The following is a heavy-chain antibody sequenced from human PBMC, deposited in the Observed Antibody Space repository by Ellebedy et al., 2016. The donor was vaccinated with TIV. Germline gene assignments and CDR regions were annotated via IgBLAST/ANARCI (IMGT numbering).Heavy chain of an antibody. CDR3: ARGRDEWNDLDAFDI. J-gene: IGHJ3*02. CDR1: GFAVSTNY. CDR2: IYRGGNI. V-gene: IGHV3-53*01. Sequence: GESLKISCAASGFAVSTNYMNWVRQAPGKVLEWVSVIYRGGNIYYTDSVKGRFIISRENFKNTLNLQMNSLRAEDTALYYCARGRDEWNDLDAFDIWGRGTMVIVSS. D-gene: IGHD1-1*01.